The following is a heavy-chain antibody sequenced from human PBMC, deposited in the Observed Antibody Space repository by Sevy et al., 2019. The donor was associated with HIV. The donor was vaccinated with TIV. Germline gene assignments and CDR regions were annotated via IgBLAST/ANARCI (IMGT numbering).Heavy chain of an antibody. CDR1: GFSFSNYD. V-gene: IGHV3-23*01. D-gene: IGHD2-21*01. CDR2: ITGSGANT. J-gene: IGHJ3*02. CDR3: AKEMSHVIKTDSFDI. Sequence: GGSLRLSCAASGFSFSNYDMSWVRQAPGKGLEWVAAITGSGANTYHADSVAGRFTISRDNSKNTLYLQLNSLRADDTAVYYCAKEMSHVIKTDSFDIWGQWTMVTVSS.